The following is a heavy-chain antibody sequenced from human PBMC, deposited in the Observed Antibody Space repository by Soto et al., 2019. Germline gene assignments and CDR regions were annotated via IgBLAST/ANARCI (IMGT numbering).Heavy chain of an antibody. V-gene: IGHV4-38-2*02. CDR3: VREGGDNWFDP. CDR2: IYHSGTT. Sequence: PSETLSLTCVVSGDSISSGYHWAWIRQPPGKGLEWVASIYHSGTTYYNPSLTSRVTISVDTSKNQFSLKLSSVTAADTAVYYCVREGGDNWFDPWGQGTLVTVSS. CDR1: GDSISSGYH. J-gene: IGHJ5*02. D-gene: IGHD3-16*01.